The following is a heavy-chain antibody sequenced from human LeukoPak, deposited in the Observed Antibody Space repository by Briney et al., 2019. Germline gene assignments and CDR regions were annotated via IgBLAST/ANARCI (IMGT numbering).Heavy chain of an antibody. D-gene: IGHD6-13*01. Sequence: PSETLSLTCAVYGGSFSGYYWSLIRQPPGKGLEWIGEINHSGRTNYIPSLKSRVTISVDTSKNQFSLKLSSVTAADTAVYYCARGGIHYSSSWYISYFDYWGQGTLVTVSS. CDR3: ARGGIHYSSSWYISYFDY. J-gene: IGHJ4*02. CDR2: INHSGRT. CDR1: GGSFSGYY. V-gene: IGHV4-34*01.